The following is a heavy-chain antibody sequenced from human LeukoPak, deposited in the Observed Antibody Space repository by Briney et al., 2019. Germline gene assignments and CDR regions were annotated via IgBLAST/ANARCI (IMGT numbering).Heavy chain of an antibody. CDR3: ARGDGDYDTSNRGNYYMDV. D-gene: IGHD4-17*01. CDR2: ISAYNGDT. V-gene: IGHV1-18*01. J-gene: IGHJ6*03. CDR1: GYTFSNYG. Sequence: GASVKVSCKASGYTFSNYGVTWVRQAPGQGLEWMAWISAYNGDTNYAQKVQGRLTMTTDTSTSTAYMELSSLRSEDAAVYYCARGDGDYDTSNRGNYYMDVWGKGTTVTISS.